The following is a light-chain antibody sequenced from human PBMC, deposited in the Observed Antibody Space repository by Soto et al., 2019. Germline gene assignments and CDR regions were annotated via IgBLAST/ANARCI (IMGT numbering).Light chain of an antibody. J-gene: IGKJ5*01. V-gene: IGKV1-5*01. CDR2: AAS. CDR1: ESIDNW. CDR3: QQLNSYRTIT. Sequence: DIQITQSPSTLSASVGDTVTITCRASESIDNWLAWYQQKPGKAPNLLIFAASTLVRGVPSRFSGRGSGTDFTLTISSLQPEDFATYYCQQLNSYRTITFGQGTRLEIK.